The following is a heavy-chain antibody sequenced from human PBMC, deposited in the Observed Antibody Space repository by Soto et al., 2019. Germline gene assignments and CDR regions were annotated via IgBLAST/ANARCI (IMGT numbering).Heavy chain of an antibody. CDR2: ISSSSSYI. V-gene: IGHV3-21*06. CDR3: SGCSGGACHKNYGLDV. Sequence: GGSLRLSCAASGFPFSSYSMNWVRPAPGKGLEWVSSISSSSSYIYYADSVKGRFTISRDNAKNSLFLQMNSLRGEDTAVYYCSGCSGGACHKNYGLDVWGQGTTVTVSS. D-gene: IGHD2-15*01. J-gene: IGHJ6*02. CDR1: GFPFSSYS.